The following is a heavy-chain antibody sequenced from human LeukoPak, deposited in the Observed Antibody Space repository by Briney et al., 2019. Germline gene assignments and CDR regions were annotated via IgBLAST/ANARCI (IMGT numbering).Heavy chain of an antibody. D-gene: IGHD2-15*01. CDR2: ISSSSSYI. CDR1: GFTFSSYS. J-gene: IGHJ4*02. Sequence: GGSLRLSCAASGFTFSSYSMNWVRQAPGKGLEWVSSISSSSSYIYYADSVKGRFTISRDNAKNSLYLQMNSLRAEDTAVYYCARDWGYCSGGSCYADYWGQGTLVTVSS. V-gene: IGHV3-21*01. CDR3: ARDWGYCSGGSCYADY.